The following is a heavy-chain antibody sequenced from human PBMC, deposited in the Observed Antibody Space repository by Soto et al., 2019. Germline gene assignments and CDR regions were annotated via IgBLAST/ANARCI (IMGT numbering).Heavy chain of an antibody. CDR3: TTGPLVVATILGDYYYYGMDV. D-gene: IGHD5-12*01. J-gene: IGHJ6*02. V-gene: IGHV3-15*01. Sequence: LRLSCAASGFTFSNAWMSWVRQAPGKGLEWVGRIKSKTDGGTTDYAAPVKGRFTISRDDSKNTLYLQMSSLKTEDTAVYYCTTGPLVVATILGDYYYYGMDVWGQGTTVTV. CDR2: IKSKTDGGTT. CDR1: GFTFSNAW.